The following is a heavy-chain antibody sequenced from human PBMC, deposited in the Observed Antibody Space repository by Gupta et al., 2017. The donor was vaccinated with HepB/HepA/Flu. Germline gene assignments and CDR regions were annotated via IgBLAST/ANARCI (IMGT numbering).Heavy chain of an antibody. V-gene: IGHV3-21*01. Sequence: EVQLVESGGGVVKPGGSLRLACAASGFTLSTYSMNWVRQPPGKGLEWVSYISSTGNFIYYADSVKGRFTISRDTAKNSLFLQMNSLRVDDTAVYYCAKVGSGWSFEYWGQGTLVTVSS. CDR3: AKVGSGWSFEY. CDR2: ISSTGNFI. CDR1: GFTLSTYS. D-gene: IGHD6-19*01. J-gene: IGHJ4*02.